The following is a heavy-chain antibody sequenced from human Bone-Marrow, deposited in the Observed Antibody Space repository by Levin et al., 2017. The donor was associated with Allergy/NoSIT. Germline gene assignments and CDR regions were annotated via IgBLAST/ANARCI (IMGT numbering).Heavy chain of an antibody. D-gene: IGHD2-2*01. V-gene: IGHV4-34*01. Sequence: SQTLSLTCAVYGGSFSGSYWSWIRQPPGKGLEWIGEINHSGSTNYNPSLKSRVTISVDTSKNQFSLKLSSVTAADTAVYYCARVHPTKKNCSSTSCYAYYYYYYMDVWGKGTTVTVSS. CDR3: ARVHPTKKNCSSTSCYAYYYYYYMDV. J-gene: IGHJ6*03. CDR2: INHSGST. CDR1: GGSFSGSY.